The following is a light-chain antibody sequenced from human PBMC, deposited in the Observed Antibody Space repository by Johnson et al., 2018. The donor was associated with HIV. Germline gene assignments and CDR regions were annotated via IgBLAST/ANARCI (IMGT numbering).Light chain of an antibody. CDR3: VTWYHRLNTGAV. CDR1: SSNIGNNY. Sequence: QSVLTQPPSVSAAPGQKVTISCSGSSSNIGNNYVSWYQQLPGTAPKLLIYDNNKRTSGIPDRFSGSKSGTSATMGINGRQTGDEADYYCVTWYHRLNTGAVVGPGTKVTVL. CDR2: DNN. V-gene: IGLV1-51*01. J-gene: IGLJ1*01.